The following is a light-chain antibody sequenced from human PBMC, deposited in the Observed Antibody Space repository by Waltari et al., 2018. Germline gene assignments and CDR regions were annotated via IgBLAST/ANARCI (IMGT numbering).Light chain of an antibody. CDR3: QVWDSSSDHVV. CDR2: DDS. CDR1: NIGGKS. J-gene: IGLJ2*01. V-gene: IGLV3-21*04. Sequence: SYVLTQPPSVSVAPGKTARITCGGNNIGGKSVHWYQQRPGQAPVLVISDDSDRPSGVPERFSGSNSGNTATLTISRVGAGDEADYYCQVWDSSSDHVVFGGVTKLTVL.